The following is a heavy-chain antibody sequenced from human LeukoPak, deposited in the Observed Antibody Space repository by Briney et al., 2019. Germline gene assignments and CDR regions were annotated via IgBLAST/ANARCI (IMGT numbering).Heavy chain of an antibody. D-gene: IGHD2-15*01. CDR2: VSISGENT. V-gene: IGHV3-23*05. Sequence: GGSLRLSCAASGFTLGNYGMTWVRQAPEKGLEWVSSVSISGENTYYADSVKGRFTISRDNSKDTPYLLMSSLRADDTAVYYCARGRGRNPSGYYYYMDVWGKGTTVTISS. CDR3: ARGRGRNPSGYYYYMDV. CDR1: GFTLGNYG. J-gene: IGHJ6*03.